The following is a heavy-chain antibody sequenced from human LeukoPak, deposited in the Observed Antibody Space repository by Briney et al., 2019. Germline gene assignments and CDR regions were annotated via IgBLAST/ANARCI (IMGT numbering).Heavy chain of an antibody. Sequence: PSETLSLTCTVSGGSISSRYWSWIRQPPGKGLEWIGYIYYSGSTNYNPSLKSRVTISVDTSKNQFSLKLSSVTAADTAVYYCARGAGYGYCSSTSCYIPYYYYYMDVWGKGTTVTVSS. CDR2: IYYSGST. D-gene: IGHD2-2*02. CDR3: ARGAGYGYCSSTSCYIPYYYYYMDV. V-gene: IGHV4-59*11. J-gene: IGHJ6*03. CDR1: GGSISSRY.